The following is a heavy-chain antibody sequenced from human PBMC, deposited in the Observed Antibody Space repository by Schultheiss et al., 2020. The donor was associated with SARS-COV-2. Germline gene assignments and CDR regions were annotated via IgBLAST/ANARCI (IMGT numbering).Heavy chain of an antibody. Sequence: SETLSLTCAVSGGSISSSNWWSWVRQPPGKGLEWIGEIYHSGSTYYNPSLKSRVTISVDTSKNQFSLKLSSVTAADTAVYYCARLFRYYGSGTSWGQGTLVTVSS. CDR1: GGSISSSNW. D-gene: IGHD3-10*01. V-gene: IGHV4-4*02. J-gene: IGHJ4*02. CDR3: ARLFRYYGSGTS. CDR2: IYHSGST.